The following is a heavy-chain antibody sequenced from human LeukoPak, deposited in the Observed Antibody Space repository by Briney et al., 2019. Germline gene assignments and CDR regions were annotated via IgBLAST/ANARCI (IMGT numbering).Heavy chain of an antibody. CDR3: AKRAKIYYDSSGYSRPFDY. V-gene: IGHV3-23*01. J-gene: IGHJ4*02. CDR1: GFTFSSYA. CDR2: ISGSGRST. D-gene: IGHD3-22*01. Sequence: PGGSLRLSCAASGFTFSSYAMSWVRQAPGKGLEWVSAISGSGRSTYYADSVKGRFTISRDNSKNTLYLQMNSLRAEDTAVYYCAKRAKIYYDSSGYSRPFDYWGQGTLVTVSS.